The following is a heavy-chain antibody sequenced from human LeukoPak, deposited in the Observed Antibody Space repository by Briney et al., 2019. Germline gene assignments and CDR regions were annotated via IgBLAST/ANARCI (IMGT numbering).Heavy chain of an antibody. D-gene: IGHD3-22*01. CDR1: GFTFSDYY. V-gene: IGHV3-11*04. CDR2: INSSGSTK. CDR3: ARDSSGYYRDPDAFDI. J-gene: IGHJ3*02. Sequence: PGGSLRLSCAASGFTFSDYYMSWIRQAPGKGLEWVSYINSSGSTKYYAYSVKGLFTFATDYTKNSLQLQRNMLRDEATAVYYCARDSSGYYRDPDAFDIWGQGTMVTVSS.